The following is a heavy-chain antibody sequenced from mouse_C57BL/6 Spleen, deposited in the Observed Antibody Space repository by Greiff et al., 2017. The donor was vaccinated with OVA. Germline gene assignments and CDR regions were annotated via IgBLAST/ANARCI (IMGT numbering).Heavy chain of an antibody. CDR1: GYAFTNYL. CDR3: VRRYYGSSSYFDY. CDR2: INPGSGGT. D-gene: IGHD1-1*01. J-gene: IGHJ2*01. Sequence: QVQLQQSGAELVRPGTSVKVSCKASGYAFTNYLIEWVKQRPGQGLEWIGVINPGSGGTNYNEKFKGKAPLTADKSSSTAYMQLSSLTSEDSAVYFCVRRYYGSSSYFDYWGQGTTLTVSS. V-gene: IGHV1-54*01.